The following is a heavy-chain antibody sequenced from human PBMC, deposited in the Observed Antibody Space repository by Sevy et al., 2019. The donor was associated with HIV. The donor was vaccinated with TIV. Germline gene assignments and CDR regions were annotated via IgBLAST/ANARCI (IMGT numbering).Heavy chain of an antibody. D-gene: IGHD5-12*01. CDR1: GFTFSSYS. CDR3: ARNGGYAYYGMDV. CDR2: ISSTSSTI. V-gene: IGHV3-48*01. Sequence: GGSLRLSCAASGFTFSSYSMNWVRQAPGKGLEWISYISSTSSTIYYADSVKGRFTISRDNAKNSLYLQMNSLRAEDTAVYYCARNGGYAYYGMDVWGQGTTVTVSS. J-gene: IGHJ6*02.